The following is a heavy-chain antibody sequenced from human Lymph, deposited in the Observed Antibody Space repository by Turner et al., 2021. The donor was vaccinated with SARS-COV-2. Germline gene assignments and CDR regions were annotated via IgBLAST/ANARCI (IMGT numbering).Heavy chain of an antibody. D-gene: IGHD5-18*01. CDR3: ARQLWLRGTFDY. J-gene: IGHJ4*02. CDR2: IWYDGSNK. CDR1: GFTFSSYG. Sequence: QVQLVASGGGVVQPGRSLRLPCSASGFTFSSYGMHWVRQAPGKGLEWVAAIWYDGSNKYYADSVKGRFTISRDNSKNTLYLQMNSLRAEDTAVYYCARQLWLRGTFDYWGQGTLVTVSS. V-gene: IGHV3-33*01.